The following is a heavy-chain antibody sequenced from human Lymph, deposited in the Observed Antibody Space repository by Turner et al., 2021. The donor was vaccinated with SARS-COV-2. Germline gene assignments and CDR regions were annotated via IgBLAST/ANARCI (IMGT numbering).Heavy chain of an antibody. CDR3: ARDRGGYGAYYYGMDV. Sequence: EVQLVESGGGLVQPGGSLRLSCAASGFTFSSYSMNWVRQAPGKGLEWVSYISISSSTIYYADSVKGRFTISRVNAKNSLYLQMNSLRDEDTAVYYCARDRGGYGAYYYGMDVWGQGTTVTVSS. D-gene: IGHD2-15*01. CDR1: GFTFSSYS. J-gene: IGHJ6*02. CDR2: ISISSSTI. V-gene: IGHV3-48*02.